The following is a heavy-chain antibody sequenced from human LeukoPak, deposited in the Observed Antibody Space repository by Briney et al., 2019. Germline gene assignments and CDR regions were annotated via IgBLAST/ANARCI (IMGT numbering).Heavy chain of an antibody. J-gene: IGHJ5*02. V-gene: IGHV3-11*01. CDR1: GFTFSDYF. CDR2: ISSSGSTI. Sequence: GGSLRLSCAASGFTFSDYFMSWIRQAPGKGLGWVSYISSSGSTIYYADSVKGRFTISRDNAKNSLYLQMNSLRAEDTAVYYCARDPNGSGSSYSDWFDPWGQGTLVTVSA. D-gene: IGHD3-10*01. CDR3: ARDPNGSGSSYSDWFDP.